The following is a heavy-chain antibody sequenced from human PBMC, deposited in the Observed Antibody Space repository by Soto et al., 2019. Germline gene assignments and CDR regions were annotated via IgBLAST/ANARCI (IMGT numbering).Heavy chain of an antibody. Sequence: QAQLVESGGGVVQPGTSLRLSCAASGFTISTHGMHWVRQAPGKGLEWLANISYDGSNKFYAESVKGRFSISKDNSKNTLYLQMSSLRAEDTAVYYCAAATTWNFHFPYWGQGTQVTVSS. CDR3: AAATTWNFHFPY. CDR2: ISYDGSNK. J-gene: IGHJ4*02. V-gene: IGHV3-33*03. D-gene: IGHD1-7*01. CDR1: GFTISTHG.